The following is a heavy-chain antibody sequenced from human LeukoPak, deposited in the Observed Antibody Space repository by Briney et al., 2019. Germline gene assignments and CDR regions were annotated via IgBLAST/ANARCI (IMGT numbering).Heavy chain of an antibody. CDR3: TTDLGTYYHGSQRLIPIDY. J-gene: IGHJ4*02. CDR1: GFTFTNAW. D-gene: IGHD3-10*01. CDR2: IKSKTDGETT. Sequence: GGSLRLSCVDSGFTFTNAWMSRVRQAPGKGLEWIGSIKSKTDGETTNYAEPVRGRFTISRDDSKSAVYLQMNSLKIEDTAVYYCTTDLGTYYHGSQRLIPIDYWGQGTLVTVSS. V-gene: IGHV3-15*01.